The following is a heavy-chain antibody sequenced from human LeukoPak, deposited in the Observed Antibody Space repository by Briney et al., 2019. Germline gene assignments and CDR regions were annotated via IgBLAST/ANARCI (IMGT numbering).Heavy chain of an antibody. CDR1: GHSVSSNSAA. CDR3: ARDQMGYYDILTGYYILDAAFDI. CDR2: TYYRSKRYN. V-gene: IGHV6-1*01. D-gene: IGHD3-9*01. Sequence: SQTLSLTCAISGHSVSSNSAAWNWIRQSPSKGLEWLGRTYYRSKRYNDYAVSVKSRITINPDTSKNQFPLQLNSVTPEDTAVYYCARDQMGYYDILTGYYILDAAFDIWGQGTMVTVSS. J-gene: IGHJ3*02.